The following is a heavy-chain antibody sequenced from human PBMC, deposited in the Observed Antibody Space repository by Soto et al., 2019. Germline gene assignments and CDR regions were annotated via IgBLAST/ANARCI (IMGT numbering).Heavy chain of an antibody. D-gene: IGHD3-3*01. CDR1: GFTFSGSA. CDR2: IRSKANSYAT. CDR3: TSVLRFLEWLPSDYYYYYMDV. J-gene: IGHJ6*03. V-gene: IGHV3-73*01. Sequence: EVQLVEAGGGLVQPGGSLKLSCAASGFTFSGSAMHWVRQASGKGLEWVGRIRSKANSYATAYAASVKGRFTISRDDSKNTAYLQMNSLKTEDTAVYYCTSVLRFLEWLPSDYYYYYMDVWGKGTTVTVSS.